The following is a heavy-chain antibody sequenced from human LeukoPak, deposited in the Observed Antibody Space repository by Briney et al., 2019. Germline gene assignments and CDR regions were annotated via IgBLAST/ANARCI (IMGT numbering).Heavy chain of an antibody. V-gene: IGHV1-18*01. CDR2: ISAYNGNT. CDR3: ARSRDSTAARGRYGMDV. CDR1: GYTFTSYG. Sequence: ASVKVSCKASGYTFTSYGISWVRQAPGQGLEWMGWISAYNGNTNYAQKLQGRVTMTTDTSTSTAYMELRSLRSDDTAVYYCARSRDSTAARGRYGMDVWGQGTTVTVSS. D-gene: IGHD6-6*01. J-gene: IGHJ6*02.